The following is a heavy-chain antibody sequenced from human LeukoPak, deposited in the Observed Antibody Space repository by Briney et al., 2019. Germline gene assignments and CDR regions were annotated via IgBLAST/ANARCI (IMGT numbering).Heavy chain of an antibody. CDR3: AREVVPAAETDY. V-gene: IGHV1-2*02. Sequence: ASVKVSCKASGYTFTGYYMHWVRQAPGQGLEWMGWINPNSGGTNYAQKFQGRVTMTRDTSISTAYMELRRLRSDDTAVYYCAREVVPAAETDYWGQGTLVTVSS. J-gene: IGHJ4*02. CDR2: INPNSGGT. D-gene: IGHD2-2*01. CDR1: GYTFTGYY.